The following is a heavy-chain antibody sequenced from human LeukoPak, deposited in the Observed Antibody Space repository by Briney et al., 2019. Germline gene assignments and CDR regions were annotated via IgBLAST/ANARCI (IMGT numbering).Heavy chain of an antibody. CDR3: ARHPYYYGSGSEFDY. CDR1: GYSISSGYY. V-gene: IGHV4-38-2*01. CDR2: IYHSGST. Sequence: KPSETLSLTCAVSGYSISSGYYWGWIRQPPGKGLEWIGSIYHSGSTYYNPSLKSRVTISVDTSKNQFSLKLSSVTAADTAVYYCARHPYYYGSGSEFDYWGQGTLVTVSS. D-gene: IGHD3-10*01. J-gene: IGHJ4*02.